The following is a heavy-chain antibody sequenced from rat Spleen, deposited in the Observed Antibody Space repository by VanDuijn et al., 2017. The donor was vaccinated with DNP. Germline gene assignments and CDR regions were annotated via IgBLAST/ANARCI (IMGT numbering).Heavy chain of an antibody. J-gene: IGHJ3*01. V-gene: IGHV5S10*01. CDR2: IIYEGTKT. CDR3: ATQSGYDGYWFAY. D-gene: IGHD1-12*03. CDR1: GFSFSDYD. Sequence: EVQLVESGGGLEQPGNSLKVSCAASGFSFSDYDMAWVRQAPTKGLEWVATIIYEGTKTYYRDSVKGRFSISRHNAKSTLYLEMDSLRSEDTASYYCATQSGYDGYWFAYWGQGTPVTVSS.